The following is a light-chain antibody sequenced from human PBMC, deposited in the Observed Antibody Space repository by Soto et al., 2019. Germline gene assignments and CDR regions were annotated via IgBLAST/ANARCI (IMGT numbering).Light chain of an antibody. J-gene: IGLJ3*02. Sequence: QSVLTQPASVSGSPGQSITISCTGTSSDVGSSTLVSWFQQHPGKAPKLMIYEGSKRPSGVSNRFSGSKSGDTASLTISGLQAEYEADYYCCSYGGSTTFPWVFGGGTKVTVL. CDR1: SSDVGSSTL. V-gene: IGLV2-23*03. CDR2: EGS. CDR3: CSYGGSTTFPWV.